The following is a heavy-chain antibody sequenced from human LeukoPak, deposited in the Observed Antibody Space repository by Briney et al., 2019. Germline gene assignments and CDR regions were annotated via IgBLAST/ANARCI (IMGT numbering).Heavy chain of an antibody. CDR2: VHLSGAT. CDR1: GGSITTTNW. V-gene: IGHV4-4*02. Sequence: SEILSLTCAVSGGSITTTNWWSWVRQPPGKGLEWIGEVHLSGATNYNLSLESRVSMSIDKSKNHLSLEVTSVTAADTAIYYCTRESGAFSPFGFWGQGTLVTVSS. D-gene: IGHD1-26*01. CDR3: TRESGAFSPFGF. J-gene: IGHJ4*02.